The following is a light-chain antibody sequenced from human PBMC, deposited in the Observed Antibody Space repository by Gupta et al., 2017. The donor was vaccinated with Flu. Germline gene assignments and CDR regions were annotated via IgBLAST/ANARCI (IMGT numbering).Light chain of an antibody. V-gene: IGKV2-28*01. CDR1: QSLLNDNGYNY. CDR3: MQALLNPPAFT. J-gene: IGKJ3*01. Sequence: IVMTQSPLSLPVTLGEPASISCRSSQSLLNDNGYNYLDWYLQKPGQSPQLLIYLASSRASGVHDRFSGSGSDTDFTLKISRGEAEDVGVYYCMQALLNPPAFTFGHGTRLDFK. CDR2: LAS.